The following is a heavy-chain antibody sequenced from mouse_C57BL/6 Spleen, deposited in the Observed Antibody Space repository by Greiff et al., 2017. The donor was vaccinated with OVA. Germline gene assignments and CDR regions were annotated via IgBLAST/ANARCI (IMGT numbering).Heavy chain of an antibody. CDR2: IYPRDGST. Sequence: VQLQQSAAELVKPGASVKISCKVSGYTFTDHTIHWMKQRPEQGLEWIGYIYPRDGSTKYNEKFKGKATLTADKSSSTAYMQLNSLTSEDSAVYFCARHYYGSSYDWYFDVWGTGTTVTVSS. CDR1: GYTFTDHT. V-gene: IGHV1-78*01. CDR3: ARHYYGSSYDWYFDV. D-gene: IGHD1-1*01. J-gene: IGHJ1*03.